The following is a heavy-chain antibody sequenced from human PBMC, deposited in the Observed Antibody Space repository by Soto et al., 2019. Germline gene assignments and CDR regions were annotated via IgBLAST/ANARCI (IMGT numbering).Heavy chain of an antibody. V-gene: IGHV3-13*01. Sequence: VQLVESGGGLVQPGGSLRLSCAASGFTFSSYDMHWVRQATGKGLEWVSAIGTAGDTYYPGSVKGRFTISRENAKNSLYLQMNSLRAGDTAVYYCARGLRYFDWVFDYWGQGTLVTVSS. CDR3: ARGLRYFDWVFDY. D-gene: IGHD3-9*01. CDR2: IGTAGDT. CDR1: GFTFSSYD. J-gene: IGHJ4*02.